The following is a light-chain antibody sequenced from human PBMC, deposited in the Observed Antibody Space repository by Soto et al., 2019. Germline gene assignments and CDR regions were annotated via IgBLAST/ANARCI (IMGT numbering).Light chain of an antibody. V-gene: IGKV2-30*01. CDR1: QSLVYSDGNTY. CDR2: EVS. CDR3: MQATHRPPYT. J-gene: IGKJ2*01. Sequence: DVVMTQSPLSLPVTLGQPASISCRSSQSLVYSDGNTYLNWFHLRPGQSPRRVIYEVSNRDSGVPDRFSGSGSGTDFRLKISRVEAEDVGVYYCMQATHRPPYTFGQGTKLEIK.